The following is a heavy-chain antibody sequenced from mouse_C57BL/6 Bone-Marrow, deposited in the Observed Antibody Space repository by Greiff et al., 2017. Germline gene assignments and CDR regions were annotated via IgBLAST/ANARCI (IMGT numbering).Heavy chain of an antibody. CDR1: GFNIKDDY. J-gene: IGHJ3*01. CDR3: NTGWFPWFAY. CDR2: IDPENGDT. D-gene: IGHD1-1*02. V-gene: IGHV14-4*01. Sequence: VQLQQSGAELVRPGASVKLSCTASGFNIKDDYMHWVKQRPEQGLEWIGWIDPENGDTEYASKFQGKATITADTSSNTAYLQLSSLTSEDTAVYYCNTGWFPWFAYWGQGTLVTVSA.